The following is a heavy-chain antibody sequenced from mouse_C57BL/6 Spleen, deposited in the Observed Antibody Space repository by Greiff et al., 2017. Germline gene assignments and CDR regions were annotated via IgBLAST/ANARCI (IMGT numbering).Heavy chain of an antibody. J-gene: IGHJ4*01. CDR2: IDPETGGT. CDR3: TIDGYYAMDY. V-gene: IGHV1-15*01. CDR1: GYTFTDYE. Sequence: QVQLQQSGAELVRPGASVTLSCKASGYTFTDYEMHWVKQTPVHGLEWIGAIDPETGGTAYNQKFKGMAILTADKSSSTAYMELHSLTSVDSAVYYCTIDGYYAMDYWGQGTSVTVSS.